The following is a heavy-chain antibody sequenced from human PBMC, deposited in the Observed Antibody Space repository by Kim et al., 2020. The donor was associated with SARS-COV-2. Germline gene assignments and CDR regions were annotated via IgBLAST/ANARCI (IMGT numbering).Heavy chain of an antibody. V-gene: IGHV2-70*01. D-gene: IGHD4-17*01. CDR1: GFSLSTSGMC. CDR2: IDWDDDK. J-gene: IGHJ2*01. CDR3: ARTAMTTVATKYFEL. Sequence: SGPTLVNPTHTLTLTCTFSGFSLSTSGMCVSWIRQPPGKALEWLALIDWDDDKYYSTSLKTRLTISKDTSKNQVVLTMTNMDPVDTATYYCARTAMTTVATKYFELWGRGTLVTVSS.